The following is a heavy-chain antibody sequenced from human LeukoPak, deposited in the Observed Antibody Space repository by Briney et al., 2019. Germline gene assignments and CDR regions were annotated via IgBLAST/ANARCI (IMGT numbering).Heavy chain of an antibody. V-gene: IGHV1-69*04. Sequence: SVKVSCKASGGTFSSYTISWVRQAPGQGLEWMGRIIPILGIANYAQKFQGRVTITADKSTSTAYMKLSSLRSEDTAVYYCARDRRFDFWSGYSMPVSPPALGGQYNWFAPWGQGTLVTVSS. CDR1: GGTFSSYT. D-gene: IGHD3-3*01. CDR3: ARDRRFDFWSGYSMPVSPPALGGQYNWFAP. J-gene: IGHJ5*02. CDR2: IIPILGIA.